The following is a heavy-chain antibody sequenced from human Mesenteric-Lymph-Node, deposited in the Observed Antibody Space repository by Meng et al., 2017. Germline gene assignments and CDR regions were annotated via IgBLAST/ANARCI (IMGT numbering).Heavy chain of an antibody. J-gene: IGHJ4*02. V-gene: IGHV3-23*01. Sequence: GESLKISCAASGFTFTDFAMTWIRQAPGKGLEWLSTISVSGDSTNYADSVKGRFTISRDNSKNTLYLQMNSLRVEDTAVYFCAKPYGSGDFDSWGQGTLVTVSS. CDR3: AKPYGSGDFDS. D-gene: IGHD3-10*01. CDR1: GFTFTDFA. CDR2: ISVSGDST.